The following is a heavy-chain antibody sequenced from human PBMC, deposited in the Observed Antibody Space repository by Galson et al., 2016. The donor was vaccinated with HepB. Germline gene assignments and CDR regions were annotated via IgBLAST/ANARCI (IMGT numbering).Heavy chain of an antibody. J-gene: IGHJ4*02. CDR3: AKSVLEYDILTGYYRRGADY. Sequence: SLRLSCAASGFTFSTYSMNWVRQRPGKALEWLSHLSSRFGTIFYADSVKGRFTSSRDNGKNTVFLQLNGLRADDTAVYYCAKSVLEYDILTGYYRRGADYWGQGTLVTVSS. CDR1: GFTFSTYS. D-gene: IGHD3-9*01. CDR2: LSSRFGTI. V-gene: IGHV3-48*01.